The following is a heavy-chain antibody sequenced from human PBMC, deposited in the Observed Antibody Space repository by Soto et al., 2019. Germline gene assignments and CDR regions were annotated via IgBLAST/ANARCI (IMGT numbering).Heavy chain of an antibody. Sequence: NPSETLSLTCAVYGGSFSDYYWSWIRQPPGKGLEWIGEINHSGSTNYNPSLKSRVTISVDMSKNQFSLKLSSVTAADTAVYYCARGGGSSGYYFDFWGQGTLVTVSS. CDR2: INHSGST. CDR3: ARGGGSSGYYFDF. D-gene: IGHD3-22*01. CDR1: GGSFSDYY. J-gene: IGHJ4*02. V-gene: IGHV4-34*01.